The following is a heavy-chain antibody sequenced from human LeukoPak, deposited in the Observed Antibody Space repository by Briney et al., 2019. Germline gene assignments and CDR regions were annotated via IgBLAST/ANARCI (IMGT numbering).Heavy chain of an antibody. J-gene: IGHJ6*02. CDR1: GFTFSSYD. CDR2: IGTAGDT. D-gene: IGHD3-10*01. V-gene: IGHV3-13*01. Sequence: GASLRLSCAASGFTFSSYDMLWVRQATGKGLEWVSAIGTAGDTYYPGSVKGRFTISRENAKNSLYLQMNSLRAGDTAVYYCARQYGSGSYRYSMDVWGQGTTVTVSS. CDR3: ARQYGSGSYRYSMDV.